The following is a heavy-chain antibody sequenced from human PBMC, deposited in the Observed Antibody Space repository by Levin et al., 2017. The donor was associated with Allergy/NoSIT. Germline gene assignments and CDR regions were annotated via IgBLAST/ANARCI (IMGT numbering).Heavy chain of an antibody. Sequence: RSGGSLRLSCAASGFTFSSYAMHWVRQAPGKGLEWVAVISYDGSNKYYADSVKGRFTISRDNSKNTLYLQMNSLRAEDTAVYYCARDRGVTTCYYYYYGMDVWGQGTTVTVSS. D-gene: IGHD4-17*01. J-gene: IGHJ6*02. CDR3: ARDRGVTTCYYYYYGMDV. V-gene: IGHV3-30-3*01. CDR1: GFTFSSYA. CDR2: ISYDGSNK.